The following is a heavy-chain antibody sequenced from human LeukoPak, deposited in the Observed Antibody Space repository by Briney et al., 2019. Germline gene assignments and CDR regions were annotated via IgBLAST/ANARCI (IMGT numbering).Heavy chain of an antibody. V-gene: IGHV4-34*01. J-gene: IGHJ4*02. CDR1: GGSFSGYY. CDR2: INHSGST. Sequence: SETLCLTCAVYGGSFSGYYWSWIRQPPGKGLEWIGEINHSGSTNYNPSLKSRVTISVDTSKNQFSLKLSSVTAADTAVYYCVRGRWGYDILTGYYSSYTLDYWGQGTLVTVSS. D-gene: IGHD3-9*01. CDR3: VRGRWGYDILTGYYSSYTLDY.